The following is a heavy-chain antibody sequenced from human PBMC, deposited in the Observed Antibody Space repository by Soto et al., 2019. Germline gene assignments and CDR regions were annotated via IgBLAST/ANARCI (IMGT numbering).Heavy chain of an antibody. D-gene: IGHD5-18*01. CDR1: GFTFSDYY. CDR2: ISSSGSTI. Sequence: QVQLVESGGGLVKPGGSLRLSCAASGFTFSDYYMSWIRQAPGKGLEWCSYISSSGSTIYYADSVKGRFNISRDNAQNSLYLQMNSLRAEDTEVYYCARDTAMVEVYGMDVWGQGTTVTVSS. CDR3: ARDTAMVEVYGMDV. V-gene: IGHV3-11*01. J-gene: IGHJ6*02.